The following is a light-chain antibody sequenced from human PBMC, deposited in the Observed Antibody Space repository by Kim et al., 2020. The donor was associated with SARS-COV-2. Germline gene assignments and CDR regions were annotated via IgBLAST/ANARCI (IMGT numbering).Light chain of an antibody. CDR2: AAS. CDR1: QSISSY. Sequence: ASVGDRVTITCRASQSISSYLNWYQQKPGKAPKLLIYAASSLQSGVPSRFSGSGSGTDFTLTISSLQPEDFATYYCQQSYSTPCTFGPGTKVDIK. V-gene: IGKV1-39*01. CDR3: QQSYSTPCT. J-gene: IGKJ3*01.